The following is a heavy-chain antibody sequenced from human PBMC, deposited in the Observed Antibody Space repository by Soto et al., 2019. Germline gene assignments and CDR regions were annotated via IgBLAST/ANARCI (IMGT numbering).Heavy chain of an antibody. D-gene: IGHD3-22*01. V-gene: IGHV4-31*03. CDR1: GGSISGGGYY. CDR2: IYYRGTT. CDR3: ARDSPISMIADS. Sequence: QVQLQESGPGLVMPSQTLSLTCTVSGGSISGGGYYWSWIRQHPGKGLEWIGYIYYRGTTYYNPSLKSRVNISIDTAKNQFSLKLSSVTAADTALYYCARDSPISMIADSWGQGTLVTVSS. J-gene: IGHJ4*02.